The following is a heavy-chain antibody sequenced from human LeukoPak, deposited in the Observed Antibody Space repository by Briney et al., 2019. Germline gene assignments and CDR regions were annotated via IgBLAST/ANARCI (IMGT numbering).Heavy chain of an antibody. Sequence: GASVKVSCRASGYTFTGYYMHWVRQAPGQGLEWMGRIIPIFGTANYAQKFQGRVTITTDESTSTAYMELSSLRSEDTAVYYCARGQREFDYWGQGTLVTVSS. V-gene: IGHV1-69*05. CDR2: IIPIFGTA. J-gene: IGHJ4*02. CDR1: GYTFTGYY. CDR3: ARGQREFDY.